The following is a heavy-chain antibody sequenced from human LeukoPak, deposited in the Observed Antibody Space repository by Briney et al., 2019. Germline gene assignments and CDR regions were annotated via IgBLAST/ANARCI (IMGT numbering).Heavy chain of an antibody. V-gene: IGHV4-34*01. D-gene: IGHD3-22*01. J-gene: IGHJ4*02. CDR3: ARGPPLNPGDYDSSGYYYFDY. CDR1: GGSFSGYY. CDR2: INHSGST. Sequence: KPSETLSLTCAVYGGSFSGYYWTWIRQPPGKGLEWIGEINHSGSTNYNPSLKSRVTISVDTSNNRFSLQLPSVTAADTAVYYCARGPPLNPGDYDSSGYYYFDYWGQGTLVTVSS.